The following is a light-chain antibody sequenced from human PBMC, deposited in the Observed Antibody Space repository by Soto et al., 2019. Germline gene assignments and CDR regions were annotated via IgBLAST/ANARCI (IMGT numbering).Light chain of an antibody. CDR3: QQSYSTPWT. J-gene: IGKJ1*01. V-gene: IGKV1-39*01. CDR1: QSISYY. CDR2: STS. Sequence: DIQXTQSPSSLSASVVDRVTITCLASQSISYYLNWYQQKQGRAPRLLIYSTSTLQSGVPSKFSGSASGTDFTLTISSLQPEDFATYYCQQSYSTPWTFGQGTKVDIK.